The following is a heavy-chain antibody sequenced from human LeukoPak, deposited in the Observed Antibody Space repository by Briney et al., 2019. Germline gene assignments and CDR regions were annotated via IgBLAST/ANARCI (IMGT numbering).Heavy chain of an antibody. CDR1: GFTFSSFT. CDR2: ISGSGNTT. Sequence: GGSLRLSCAASGFTFSSFTMSWVRLAPGKGLEWVSTISGSGNTTFYADFVRGRFTTSRDNSKNTLDLQMNSLRVEDTAVCYCAKERALLWFGQFSRGCMDVWGQGTTVSVSS. J-gene: IGHJ6*02. D-gene: IGHD3-10*01. CDR3: AKERALLWFGQFSRGCMDV. V-gene: IGHV3-23*01.